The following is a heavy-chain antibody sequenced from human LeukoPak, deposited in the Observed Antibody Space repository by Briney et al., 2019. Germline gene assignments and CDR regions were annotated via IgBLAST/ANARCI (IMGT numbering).Heavy chain of an antibody. CDR1: GGSFSGYY. D-gene: IGHD3-10*01. Sequence: KPSETLSLTCAVYGGSFSGYYWSWIRQPPGKRLDWIGEINHSGSTNYNPPLKSRVTISVDTSKNQFSLKLSSVTAADTAVYYCARGKVLMVRETTSGLDYWGQGTLVTVSS. CDR2: INHSGST. CDR3: ARGKVLMVRETTSGLDY. V-gene: IGHV4-34*01. J-gene: IGHJ4*02.